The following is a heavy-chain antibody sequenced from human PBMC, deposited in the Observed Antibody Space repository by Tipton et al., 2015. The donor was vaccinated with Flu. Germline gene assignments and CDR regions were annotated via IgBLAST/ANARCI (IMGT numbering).Heavy chain of an antibody. CDR2: TYHSGST. J-gene: IGHJ4*02. D-gene: IGHD1-26*01. V-gene: IGHV4-38-2*01. Sequence: TLSLTCAVSGYSISSGYYWGWIRQPPGKGLEWIGSTYHSGSTYYNPSLKSRVTISVDTSKNQFSLKLSSVTAADTAVYYCARQLSVGATSGFDYWGQGTLVTVSS. CDR3: ARQLSVGATSGFDY. CDR1: GYSISSGYY.